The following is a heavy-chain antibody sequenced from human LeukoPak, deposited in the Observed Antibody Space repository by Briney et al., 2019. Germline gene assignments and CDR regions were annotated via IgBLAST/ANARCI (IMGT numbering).Heavy chain of an antibody. V-gene: IGHV3-30*18. CDR2: ISYDGSNK. CDR3: AKDRGDGYNHFDY. Sequence: PGRSLRLSYAASGFTFSSYGMHWVRQAPGKGLEWVAVISYDGSNKYYADSVKGRFTISRDNSKNTLYLQMNSLRAEDTAVYYCAKDRGDGYNHFDYWGQGTLVTVSS. D-gene: IGHD5-24*01. J-gene: IGHJ4*02. CDR1: GFTFSSYG.